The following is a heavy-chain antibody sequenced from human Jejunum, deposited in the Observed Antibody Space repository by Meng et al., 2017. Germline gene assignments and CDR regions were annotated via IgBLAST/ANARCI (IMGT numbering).Heavy chain of an antibody. CDR3: ARDLLGGWYLDL. J-gene: IGHJ2*01. Sequence: QVQLQDSGPGLWQSSETLSLTCTVSGGSISSYSWNWIRQPPGKGLEWIGYVSQSGSTKYSPSLKSRVTISVDTSKSHFSLRLTSVTAADTAIYFCARDLLGGWYLDLWGRGTLVTVSS. V-gene: IGHV4-59*01. CDR2: VSQSGST. D-gene: IGHD3-16*01. CDR1: GGSISSYS.